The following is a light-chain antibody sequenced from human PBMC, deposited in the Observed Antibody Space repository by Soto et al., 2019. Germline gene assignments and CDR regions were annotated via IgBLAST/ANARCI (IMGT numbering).Light chain of an antibody. Sequence: DIQMTQSPSTLSASVGERVTITCRARQSISSWLAWYQQKPGKAPKLLIYKASSLESGVPSRFSGSGSGTEFTLTISSLQPDDFATYYCQHYNSYSITFGQGTRLEIK. CDR1: QSISSW. CDR2: KAS. V-gene: IGKV1-5*03. J-gene: IGKJ5*01. CDR3: QHYNSYSIT.